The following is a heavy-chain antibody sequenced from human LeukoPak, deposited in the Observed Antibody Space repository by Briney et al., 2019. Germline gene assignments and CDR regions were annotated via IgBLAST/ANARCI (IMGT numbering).Heavy chain of an antibody. V-gene: IGHV3-9*01. CDR3: AKDIGYSSSSGVDY. Sequence: GRSLRLSCAASGFTFDDYAMHWVRQAPGKGLEWVSGISWNSGSMGYADSVKGRFTISRDNAKNSLYLQMNSLRAEDTALYYCAKDIGYSSSSGVDYWGQGTLVTVSS. J-gene: IGHJ4*02. CDR2: ISWNSGSM. D-gene: IGHD6-6*01. CDR1: GFTFDDYA.